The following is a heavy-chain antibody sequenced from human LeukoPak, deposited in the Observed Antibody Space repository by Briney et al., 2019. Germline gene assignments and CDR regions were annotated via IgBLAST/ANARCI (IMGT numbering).Heavy chain of an antibody. V-gene: IGHV3-21*01. CDR2: ISSTSDYI. CDR1: GYTFSHYS. D-gene: IGHD3-16*02. J-gene: IGHJ3*02. Sequence: GGSLRLSCAASGYTFSHYSVNWVRQAPGKGLEWVSSISSTSDYIYYADSVKGRFTISRDNTKSSLYLQMNSLRAEDTAVYYCVSRNEPDSTWENYRFDAFDIWGQGTTVIVSS. CDR3: VSRNEPDSTWENYRFDAFDI.